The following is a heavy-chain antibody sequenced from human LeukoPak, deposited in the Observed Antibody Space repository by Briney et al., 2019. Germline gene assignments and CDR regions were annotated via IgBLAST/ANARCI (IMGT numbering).Heavy chain of an antibody. J-gene: IGHJ3*02. V-gene: IGHV1-46*01. CDR1: GYTFTSYY. Sequence: ASVTVSCTASGYTFTSYYMHWVRQAPGQGLEWMGIINPSGGSTSYAQKFQGRVTMTRDTSTSTVYMELSSLRSEDTAVYYCARDCRYYDSSGPLPDGAFDIWGQGTMVTVSS. CDR2: INPSGGST. D-gene: IGHD3-22*01. CDR3: ARDCRYYDSSGPLPDGAFDI.